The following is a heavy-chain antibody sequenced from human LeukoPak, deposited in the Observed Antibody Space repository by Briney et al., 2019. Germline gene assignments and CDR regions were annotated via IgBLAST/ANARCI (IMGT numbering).Heavy chain of an antibody. V-gene: IGHV4-59*01. Sequence: SETLSLTCTVSGGSISSYYWSWIRQPPGKGLEWIGYIYYTGSTNYNPSLKSRVTISVDTSKNQFPLKLSSVTAADTAVYYCARDGISGSYYAEYFQHWGQGTLVTVSS. J-gene: IGHJ1*01. CDR2: IYYTGST. D-gene: IGHD1-26*01. CDR1: GGSISSYY. CDR3: ARDGISGSYYAEYFQH.